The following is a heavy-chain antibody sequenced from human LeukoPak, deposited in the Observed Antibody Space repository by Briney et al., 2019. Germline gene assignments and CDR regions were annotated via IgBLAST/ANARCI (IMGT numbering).Heavy chain of an antibody. V-gene: IGHV3-48*03. CDR1: GFTFSSYE. Sequence: GGSLRLSCAASGFTFSSYEMNWVRQAPGKGLEWVSYISSSGSTIYYADSVKGRFTISRDNAKNTLYLQMNSLRAEDTAVYYCTRDGYGFDIWGQGTMVTVSS. CDR3: TRDGYGFDI. J-gene: IGHJ3*02. CDR2: ISSSGSTI.